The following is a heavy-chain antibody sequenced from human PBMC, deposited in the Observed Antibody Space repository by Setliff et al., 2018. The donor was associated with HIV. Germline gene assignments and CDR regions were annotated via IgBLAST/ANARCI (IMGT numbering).Heavy chain of an antibody. V-gene: IGHV4-34*01. CDR2: ITHSGST. CDR1: GGSVSGYY. J-gene: IGHJ6*03. CDR3: AKGVAGLQYYYYYMDV. D-gene: IGHD6-19*01. Sequence: PSETLSLTCAVYGGSVSGYYWTWIRQPPGKGLEWIGEITHSGSTNYNPSLETRVTISVDTSKNQFSLKLSSVTAADTAVYYCAKGVAGLQYYYYYMDVWGKGTTVTV.